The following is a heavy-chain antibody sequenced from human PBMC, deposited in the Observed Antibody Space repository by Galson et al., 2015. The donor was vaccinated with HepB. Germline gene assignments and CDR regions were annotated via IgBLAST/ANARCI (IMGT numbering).Heavy chain of an antibody. D-gene: IGHD6-13*01. Sequence: SLRLSCAASGFTFSRYAMHWVRQAPGTGLECVALRDSVKGRFTISRDYSKSTLYLQMNSLRDEDTAIYYCARSPAAAAFFDFWGQGTLLTVSS. CDR2: R. J-gene: IGHJ4*02. V-gene: IGHV3-33*01. CDR1: GFTFSRYA. CDR3: ARSPAAAAFFDF.